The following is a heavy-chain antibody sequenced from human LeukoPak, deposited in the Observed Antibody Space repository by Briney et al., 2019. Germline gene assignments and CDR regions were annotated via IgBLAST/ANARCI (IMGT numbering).Heavy chain of an antibody. CDR3: ARVHYYGMDV. CDR1: GFTFSSYA. CDR2: ISYDGSNK. J-gene: IGHJ6*02. V-gene: IGHV3-30-3*01. Sequence: GGSLRLSCAASGFTFSSYAMHWVRQAPGKGLEWVAVISYDGSNKYYADSVKGRFTISRGNSKNTLYLQMNSLRAEDTAVYYCARVHYYGMDVWGQGTTVTVSS.